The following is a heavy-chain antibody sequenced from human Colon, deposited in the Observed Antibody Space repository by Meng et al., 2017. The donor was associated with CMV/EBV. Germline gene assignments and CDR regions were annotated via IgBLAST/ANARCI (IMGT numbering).Heavy chain of an antibody. CDR1: YA. CDR3: AREGHLHSPYSSTWCDPYYFDY. Sequence: YAISWVRQAPGQGLEWMGGIISIFGITNYAQKFQGRATITTDESTSTAYMELSSLRSEDTAVYYCAREGHLHSPYSSTWCDPYYFDYWGQGTLVTVSS. CDR2: IISIFGIT. D-gene: IGHD6-13*01. J-gene: IGHJ4*02. V-gene: IGHV1-69*05.